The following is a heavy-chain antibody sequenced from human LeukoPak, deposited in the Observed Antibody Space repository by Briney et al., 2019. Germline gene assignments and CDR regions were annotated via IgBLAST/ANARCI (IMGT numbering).Heavy chain of an antibody. D-gene: IGHD6-13*01. CDR3: ARVSQQLVRGAFDI. Sequence: GGSLRLSCAASGFTVSSNYMSWVRQAPGKGLEWVSVIYSGGSTYYADSVKGRFTISRDNSKNTLYLQMNSLRAEGTAVYYCARVSQQLVRGAFDIWGQGTMVTVSS. CDR2: IYSGGST. J-gene: IGHJ3*02. CDR1: GFTVSSNY. V-gene: IGHV3-53*01.